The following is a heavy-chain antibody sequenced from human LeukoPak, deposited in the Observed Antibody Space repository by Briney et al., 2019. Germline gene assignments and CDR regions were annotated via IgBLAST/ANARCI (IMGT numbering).Heavy chain of an antibody. V-gene: IGHV3-23*01. CDR2: ISGSGGST. J-gene: IGHJ1*01. CDR1: GFTFSSYA. CDR3: TRNSGWYGLS. D-gene: IGHD6-19*01. Sequence: GGSLRLSCAASGFTFSSYAMSWVRQAPGKGLEWVSAISGSGGSTYYADSVKGRFTISRDNSNNTLFLHLNSLRGEDTAVYYCTRNSGWYGLSWGQGTLVTVSS.